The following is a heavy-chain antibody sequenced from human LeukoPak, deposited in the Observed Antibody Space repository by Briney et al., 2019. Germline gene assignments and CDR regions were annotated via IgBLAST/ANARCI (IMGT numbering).Heavy chain of an antibody. CDR1: GYRFTSYW. CDR3: ARPYDFWSGPVP. V-gene: IGHV5-51*01. J-gene: IGHJ5*02. CDR2: IYPGDSGS. D-gene: IGHD3-3*01. Sequence: GESPKISCKGSGYRFTSYWIGWVRQMPGKGLEWIGIIYPGDSGSRYSPSFQGQVTISADKSISTAYLQWSSLRASDTAMYYCARPYDFWSGPVPWGQGALVTVSS.